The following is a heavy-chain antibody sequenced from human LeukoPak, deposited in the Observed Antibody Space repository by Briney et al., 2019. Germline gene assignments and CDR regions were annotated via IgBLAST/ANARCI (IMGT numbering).Heavy chain of an antibody. J-gene: IGHJ4*02. V-gene: IGHV1-8*01. CDR3: ARAPQARGVLWYSSSWYYFDY. D-gene: IGHD6-13*01. CDR2: MNPNSGNT. Sequence: ASVKVSCKASGYTFTSYDINWVRQATGQGLEWMGWMNPNSGNTGYAQKLQGRVTMTTDTSTSTAYMELRSLRSDDTAVYYCARAPQARGVLWYSSSWYYFDYWGQGTLVTVSS. CDR1: GYTFTSYD.